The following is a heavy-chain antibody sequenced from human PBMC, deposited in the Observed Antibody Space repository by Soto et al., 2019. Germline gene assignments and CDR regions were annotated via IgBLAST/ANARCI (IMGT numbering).Heavy chain of an antibody. Sequence: QAQLQESGPGLVKPSETLSLTCTVFSDSIDSSDWWNWVRQSPGRGLEWIGEISHGGNTNYNPSFMSRVTISVDMSKNQFSLNVNSVTAADTAVYYCARDTKTASGQWYFDLWGRGTLVTVSS. CDR1: SDSIDSSDW. CDR3: ARDTKTASGQWYFDL. J-gene: IGHJ2*01. D-gene: IGHD1-26*01. CDR2: ISHGGNT. V-gene: IGHV4-4*02.